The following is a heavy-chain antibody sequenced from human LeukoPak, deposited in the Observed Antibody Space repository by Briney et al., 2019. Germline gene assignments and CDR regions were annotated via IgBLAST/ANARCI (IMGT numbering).Heavy chain of an antibody. CDR2: IYTSGST. D-gene: IGHD3-10*01. Sequence: SQTLSLTCTVSGDSISSGDYYWSWIRQPAGKGLEWIGRIYTSGSTNYNPSLKSRVTMSVDTSKNQFSLKLSSVTAADTAVYYWARDREGLLLWFGELLYDAFDIWGQGTMVTVSS. V-gene: IGHV4-61*02. CDR1: GDSISSGDYY. J-gene: IGHJ3*02. CDR3: ARDREGLLLWFGELLYDAFDI.